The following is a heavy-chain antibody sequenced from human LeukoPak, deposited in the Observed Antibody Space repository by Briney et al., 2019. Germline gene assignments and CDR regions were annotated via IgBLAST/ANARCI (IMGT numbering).Heavy chain of an antibody. CDR3: ARVALFGSGSYYWFDP. V-gene: IGHV4-4*07. Sequence: SETLSLTCTVSGCSLSGHYWSWIRQPAGKGLEWIGRIYMTGSTNYNPSLKSRVTMSVDMSKNQFSLKLSSVTAADTAVYFCARVALFGSGSYYWFDPWGQGTLVTVSS. J-gene: IGHJ5*02. CDR1: GCSLSGHY. D-gene: IGHD3-10*01. CDR2: IYMTGST.